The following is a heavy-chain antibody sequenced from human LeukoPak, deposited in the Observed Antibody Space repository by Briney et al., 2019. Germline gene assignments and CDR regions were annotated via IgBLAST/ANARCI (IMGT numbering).Heavy chain of an antibody. J-gene: IGHJ4*02. D-gene: IGHD3-16*01. CDR1: GGSISSRHYY. Sequence: SETLSLTCTVSGGSISSRHYYWGWVRQPPGKGLEWIGSMFYSGSINYNPSLKSRVTLSIDTSKNQFSLQLRSVTAADAAVYYCARHDWGEWLVGTYFDNGGRGPLVPVPS. V-gene: IGHV4-39*01. CDR3: ARHDWGEWLVGTYFDN. CDR2: MFYSGSI.